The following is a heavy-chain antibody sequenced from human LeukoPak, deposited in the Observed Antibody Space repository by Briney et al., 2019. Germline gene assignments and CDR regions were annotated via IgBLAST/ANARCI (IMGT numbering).Heavy chain of an antibody. CDR1: GGSISSYY. CDR2: IYYSGST. Sequence: PSETLSLTCTVSGGSISSYYWSWIRQPPGKGLEWIGYIYYSGSTNYNPSLKSRVTISVDTSKNQFSLKLSSVTAADTAVYYCARDVEYYYDSSGYRPYWYYWGQGTLVTVSS. V-gene: IGHV4-59*01. CDR3: ARDVEYYYDSSGYRPYWYY. J-gene: IGHJ4*02. D-gene: IGHD3-22*01.